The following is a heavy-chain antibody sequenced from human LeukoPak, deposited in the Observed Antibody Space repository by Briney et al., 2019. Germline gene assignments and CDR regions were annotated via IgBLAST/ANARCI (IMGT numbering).Heavy chain of an antibody. CDR2: IYYSGST. Sequence: PSETLSLTCTVSGGSISSGDYYWSWIRQPPGKGLEWIGYIYYSGSTYSNPSLKCRVTISVDTSKNQFSLKLSSVTAADTAVYYCARAEYYYDSSGTLRPYYFDYWGQGTLVTVSS. V-gene: IGHV4-30-4*01. J-gene: IGHJ4*02. CDR1: GGSISSGDYY. CDR3: ARAEYYYDSSGTLRPYYFDY. D-gene: IGHD3-22*01.